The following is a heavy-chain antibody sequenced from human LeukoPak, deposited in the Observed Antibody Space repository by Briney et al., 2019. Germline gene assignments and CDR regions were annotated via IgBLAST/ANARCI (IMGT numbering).Heavy chain of an antibody. J-gene: IGHJ4*02. D-gene: IGHD6-19*01. Sequence: ASVKVSCRASGYTFTNYGITWVRQAPGQGLEWMGWISPYNGNTNYAQKLQGRVTMTTDTSTSTAYMELRSLRSDDTAVYYCARDGQWLVLDYWGQGTLVTVSS. V-gene: IGHV1-18*01. CDR1: GYTFTNYG. CDR2: ISPYNGNT. CDR3: ARDGQWLVLDY.